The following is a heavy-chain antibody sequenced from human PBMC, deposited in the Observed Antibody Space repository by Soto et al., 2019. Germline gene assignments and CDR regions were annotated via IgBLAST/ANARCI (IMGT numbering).Heavy chain of an antibody. Sequence: QVQRQESGSGLVKPSETLSLTCAVSGGSISSDYYSWSWIRQPPGKDLEWIGYIYHGGSTYYNPSLRSRVTLSVDTSKNHFSLRLTSVTAADTAVYSCARLNRLRNDAFDIWGQATLVAVSS. CDR2: IYHGGST. J-gene: IGHJ3*02. V-gene: IGHV4-30-2*01. D-gene: IGHD3-16*01. CDR3: ARLNRLRNDAFDI. CDR1: GGSISSDYYS.